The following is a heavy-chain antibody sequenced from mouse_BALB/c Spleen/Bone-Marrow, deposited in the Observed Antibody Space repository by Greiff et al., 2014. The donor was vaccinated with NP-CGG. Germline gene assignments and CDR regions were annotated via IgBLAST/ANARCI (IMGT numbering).Heavy chain of an antibody. CDR2: IDPANGNT. D-gene: IGHD1-1*01. Sequence: EVKLMESGAELVKPGASVKLSCTASGFNLKDTYIHWVKQRPEQGLEWIGRIDPANGNTKYDPKFQGKATITADTSSNTAYLHLSSLTSEDTAVYYCARYRYYGSSGWDYWGQGTSVTVSS. CDR3: ARYRYYGSSGWDY. V-gene: IGHV14-3*02. J-gene: IGHJ4*01. CDR1: GFNLKDTY.